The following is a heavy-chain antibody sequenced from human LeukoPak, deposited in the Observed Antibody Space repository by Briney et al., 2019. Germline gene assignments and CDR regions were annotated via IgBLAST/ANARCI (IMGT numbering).Heavy chain of an antibody. Sequence: PGGSLRLSCAASGFTFSSYSMNWVRQAPGKGLEWVSAISGSGGSTYYADSVKGRFTISRDNSKNTLYLQMNSLRAEDTAVYYCAKFDSSGWYFDLWGRGTLVTVSS. CDR2: ISGSGGST. V-gene: IGHV3-23*01. D-gene: IGHD6-19*01. CDR3: AKFDSSGWYFDL. CDR1: GFTFSSYS. J-gene: IGHJ2*01.